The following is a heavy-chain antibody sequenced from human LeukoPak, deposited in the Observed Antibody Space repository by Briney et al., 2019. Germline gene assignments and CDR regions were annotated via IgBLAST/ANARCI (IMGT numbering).Heavy chain of an antibody. Sequence: GGSLRLSCAASGFTFSNHAMNWVRQAPGKGLEWVSSISSSSSYIYYADSVKGRFTISRDNAKNSLYLQMNSLRAEDTGVYYCARGVKLLDYWGQGTLVTVSS. V-gene: IGHV3-21*01. CDR3: ARGVKLLDY. D-gene: IGHD1-1*01. J-gene: IGHJ4*02. CDR1: GFTFSNHA. CDR2: ISSSSSYI.